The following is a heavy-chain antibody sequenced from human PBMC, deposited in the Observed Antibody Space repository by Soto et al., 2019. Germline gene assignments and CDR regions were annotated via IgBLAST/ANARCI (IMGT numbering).Heavy chain of an antibody. Sequence: PGGSLRLSCAASGFTFSSYAMSWVRQAPGKGLEWVSAISGSGGSTYYADSVKCRFTISRDNSKNTLYLQMNSLRAEDTAVYYCAKLSSWYEAYYFDYWGQGTLVTVSS. CDR1: GFTFSSYA. J-gene: IGHJ4*02. CDR2: ISGSGGST. CDR3: AKLSSWYEAYYFDY. D-gene: IGHD6-13*01. V-gene: IGHV3-23*01.